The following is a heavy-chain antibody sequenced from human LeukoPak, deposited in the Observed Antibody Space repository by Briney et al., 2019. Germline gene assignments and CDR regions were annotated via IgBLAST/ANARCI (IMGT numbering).Heavy chain of an antibody. CDR3: ARSHYYDSSGLFDY. J-gene: IGHJ4*02. D-gene: IGHD3-22*01. Sequence: PGGSLRLSCAASGFTFSSYGMHSVRQAPGKGLEWVAFIRYDGSNKYYADSVKGRFTISRDNSKNTLYLQMNSLRAEDTAVYYCARSHYYDSSGLFDYWGQGTLVTVSS. V-gene: IGHV3-30*02. CDR2: IRYDGSNK. CDR1: GFTFSSYG.